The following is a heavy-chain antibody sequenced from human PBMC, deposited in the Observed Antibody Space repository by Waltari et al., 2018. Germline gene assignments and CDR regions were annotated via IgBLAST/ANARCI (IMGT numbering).Heavy chain of an antibody. V-gene: IGHV3-21*01. J-gene: IGHJ6*02. D-gene: IGHD3-3*01. Sequence: EVQLVESGGGLVKPGGSPRLSCAASGFTFSSYSMNWVRQAPGKGLEWVSSISSSSSYLYYSDSVNGRLTISRDNAKNSLYLQMNSLRAEDTAVYYCARDRRVTIFGVVKMSYGMDVWGQGTTVTVSS. CDR1: GFTFSSYS. CDR2: ISSSSSYL. CDR3: ARDRRVTIFGVVKMSYGMDV.